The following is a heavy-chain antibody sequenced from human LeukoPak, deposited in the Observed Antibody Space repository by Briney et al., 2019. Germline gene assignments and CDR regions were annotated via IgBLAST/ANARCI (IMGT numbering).Heavy chain of an antibody. CDR1: GFTFSSYA. J-gene: IGHJ4*02. CDR3: ALTVWELKLGY. Sequence: GGSLRLSCAASGFTFSSYAMHWVRQAPGKGLEWVTVISYDGSNKYYADSVKGRFTISRDNSKNTLYLQMNSLRTTDTAVYYCALTVWELKLGYWGQGTLVAVSS. V-gene: IGHV3-30-3*01. CDR2: ISYDGSNK. D-gene: IGHD1-26*01.